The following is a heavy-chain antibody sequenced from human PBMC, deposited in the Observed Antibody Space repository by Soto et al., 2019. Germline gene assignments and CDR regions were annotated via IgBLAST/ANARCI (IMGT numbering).Heavy chain of an antibody. V-gene: IGHV3-30-3*01. CDR1: GFTFSSYD. D-gene: IGHD3-10*01. Sequence: GWALRLSCEASGFTFSSYDMHWFRQAPCKGLEWVAIISFDGSNKHYADSVKGRFTISRDDSENTLYLQMNSLRAEYTAVYYCARDPHTRGFDYWGQGTLVTVSS. J-gene: IGHJ4*02. CDR3: ARDPHTRGFDY. CDR2: ISFDGSNK.